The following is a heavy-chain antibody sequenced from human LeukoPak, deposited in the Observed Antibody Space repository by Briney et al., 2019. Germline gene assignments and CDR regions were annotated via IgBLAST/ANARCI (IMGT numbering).Heavy chain of an antibody. D-gene: IGHD6-13*01. CDR3: ARPNIAAGAGAFHI. CDR2: IYPGDSDT. Sequence: GESLKISCRGSGYSFTTYWIGWVRQMPGKGLECLGIIYPGDSDTRYSPSFQGQVTISADKTINTAYLQWSSLKASDTAMYYCARPNIAAGAGAFHIWGQGTMVTVSS. V-gene: IGHV5-51*01. J-gene: IGHJ3*02. CDR1: GYSFTTYW.